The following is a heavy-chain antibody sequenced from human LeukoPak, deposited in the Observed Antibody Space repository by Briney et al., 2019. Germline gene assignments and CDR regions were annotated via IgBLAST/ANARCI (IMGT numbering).Heavy chain of an antibody. V-gene: IGHV3-53*01. CDR2: IYSGGST. CDR3: AVYDFWSGSYFDY. CDR1: GFTVSSNY. D-gene: IGHD3-3*01. Sequence: GGSLRLSCAASGFTVSSNYMSWVRQAPGKGLEWVSVIYSGGSTYYADSVKGRFTISRDNCKNTLYLQMNSLRAEDTAVYYCAVYDFWSGSYFDYWGQGTLVTVSS. J-gene: IGHJ4*02.